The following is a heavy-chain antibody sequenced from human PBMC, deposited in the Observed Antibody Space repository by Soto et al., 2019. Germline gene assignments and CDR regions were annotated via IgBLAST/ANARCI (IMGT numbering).Heavy chain of an antibody. CDR3: ARDLASTTIPNY. CDR1: GFTFSSYR. CDR2: IKQDGSEI. Sequence: EVQLVESGGGLVQPGGSLRLSCAASGFTFSSYRMSWVRQAPGKGLEWVANIKQDGSEIHYVDSVKGRFTISRDNAKNSLYLQMNSLRAEDTAVYYCARDLASTTIPNYWGQGTLVTVSS. V-gene: IGHV3-7*04. D-gene: IGHD4-17*01. J-gene: IGHJ4*02.